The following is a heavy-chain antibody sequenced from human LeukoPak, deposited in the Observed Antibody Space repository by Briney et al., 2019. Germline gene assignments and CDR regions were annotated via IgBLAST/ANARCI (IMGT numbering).Heavy chain of an antibody. CDR3: ARDGYYDSSGYW. V-gene: IGHV1-2*06. D-gene: IGHD3-22*01. J-gene: IGHJ4*02. CDR1: GYTFTGYY. Sequence: ASVKVSCKASGYTFTGYYMHRVRQAPGQGLEWIGRINPNSGGTNYAQKFQGRVTMTRVTSISTAYMELSRLRSDDTAVYYRARDGYYDSSGYWWGQGTLVTVSS. CDR2: INPNSGGT.